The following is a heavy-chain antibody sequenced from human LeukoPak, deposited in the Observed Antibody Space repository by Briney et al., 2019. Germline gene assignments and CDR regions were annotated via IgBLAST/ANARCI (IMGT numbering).Heavy chain of an antibody. CDR1: GFTFSSYA. CDR2: ISYDGSNK. CDR3: ARDPDYGGNLPLYYFDY. J-gene: IGHJ4*02. Sequence: GRSLRLSCAASGFTFSSYAMHWVRQAPGKGLEWVAVISYDGSNKYYADSVKGRITISRDNSKNTLYLQMNSLRAEDTAVYYCARDPDYGGNLPLYYFDYWGQGTLVTVSS. V-gene: IGHV3-30*04. D-gene: IGHD4-23*01.